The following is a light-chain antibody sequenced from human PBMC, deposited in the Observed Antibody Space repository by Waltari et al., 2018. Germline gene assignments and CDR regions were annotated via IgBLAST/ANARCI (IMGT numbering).Light chain of an antibody. CDR2: KAS. CDR3: QQYNSYVWT. V-gene: IGKV1-5*03. CDR1: QSISSW. J-gene: IGKJ1*01. Sequence: DIQMTQSPSTLSASVGARVTITCRASQSISSWLAWYQQKPGKAPKLLIYKASSLESGVPSRFSGSGSGTEFTLTISSLQPDDFATYYCQQYNSYVWTFGQGTKVEIK.